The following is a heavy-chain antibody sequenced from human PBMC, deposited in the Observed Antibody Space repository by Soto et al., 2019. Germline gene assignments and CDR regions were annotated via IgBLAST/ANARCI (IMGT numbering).Heavy chain of an antibody. CDR1: GFRFSSYS. Sequence: EVQLVESGGGLVQPGGSLRLSCAASGFRFSSYSMNWVRQAPGKGPEWVSYIDHSSSSVRYVDSVEGRFTISRDNAKDSLSLQITSLRVEDTAMYYCAVGIAVARGYFDLWGRGTLVTVSS. CDR3: AVGIAVARGYFDL. CDR2: IDHSSSSV. D-gene: IGHD6-19*01. J-gene: IGHJ2*01. V-gene: IGHV3-48*04.